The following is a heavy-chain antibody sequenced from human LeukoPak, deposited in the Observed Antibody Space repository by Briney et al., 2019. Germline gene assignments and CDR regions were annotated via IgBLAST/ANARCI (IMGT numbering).Heavy chain of an antibody. V-gene: IGHV1-46*01. J-gene: IGHJ3*02. Sequence: ASVKVSCKAPGYTFINYYIHWVRQAPGQGLEWMGLIGPSEGNTNYAQKFQGRVTMARDTSTSTVYMELSSLRSDDTGVYYCARVRDGYNDAYDMWGQGTVVTVPS. D-gene: IGHD5-24*01. CDR2: IGPSEGNT. CDR3: ARVRDGYNDAYDM. CDR1: GYTFINYY.